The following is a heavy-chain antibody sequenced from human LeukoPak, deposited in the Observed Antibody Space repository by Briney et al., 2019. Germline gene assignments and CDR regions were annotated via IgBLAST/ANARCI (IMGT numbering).Heavy chain of an antibody. CDR1: GFSFSGHW. V-gene: IGHV3-74*01. J-gene: IGHJ4*02. Sequence: GGSLRLSCTASGFSFSGHWMHWARQLPGKGLVWVSRISPTGSTTSYADSVKGRFTISRDNSKNTLYLQMNSLRAEDTAVYYCARAPDTAMIDYWGQGTRVTVSS. CDR2: ISPTGSTT. CDR3: ARAPDTAMIDY. D-gene: IGHD5-18*01.